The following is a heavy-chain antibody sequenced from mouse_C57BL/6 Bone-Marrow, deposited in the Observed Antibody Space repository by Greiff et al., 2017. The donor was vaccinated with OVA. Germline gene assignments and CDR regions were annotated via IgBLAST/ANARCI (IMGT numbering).Heavy chain of an antibody. D-gene: IGHD4-1*02. V-gene: IGHV1-15*01. CDR2: IDPETGGT. J-gene: IGHJ2*01. CDR3: TRKGDQRGRGFDY. Sequence: QVQLKESGAELVRPGASVTLSCKASGYTFTDYEMHWVKQTPVHGLEWIGAIDPETGGTAYNQKFKGKAILTADKSSSTAYMELRSLTSEDSAVYYCTRKGDQRGRGFDYWGQGTTLTVSS. CDR1: GYTFTDYE.